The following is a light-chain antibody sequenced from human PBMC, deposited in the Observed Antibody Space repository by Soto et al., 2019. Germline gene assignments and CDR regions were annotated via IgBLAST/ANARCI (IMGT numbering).Light chain of an antibody. CDR1: SSDVGGYSR. CDR3: SAYTSSSTFVV. V-gene: IGLV2-18*02. J-gene: IGLJ2*01. CDR2: EVS. Sequence: QSVLTQPPSVSGSPGQSVTISCTGTSSDVGGYSRVSWYQQPPGTAPKLMIYEVSNRPSGVPDRFSGSKSGNTASPTISGLQAEDEADYYCSAYTSSSTFVVFGGGTKLTVL.